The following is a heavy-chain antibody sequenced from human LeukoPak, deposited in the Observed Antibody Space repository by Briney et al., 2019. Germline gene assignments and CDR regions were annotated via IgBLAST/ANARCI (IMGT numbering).Heavy chain of an antibody. CDR2: IWYDGSNK. CDR1: GFTFSTYG. J-gene: IGHJ3*02. Sequence: PGGSLRLSCAASGFTFSTYGMHWVRQAPGKGLEWVAVIWYDGSNKYYADSVKGRFTISRDNSKNTLYLQMNSLRAEDTAVYYCARTYSSSWVGAFDIWGQGTMVTVSS. V-gene: IGHV3-33*01. D-gene: IGHD6-13*01. CDR3: ARTYSSSWVGAFDI.